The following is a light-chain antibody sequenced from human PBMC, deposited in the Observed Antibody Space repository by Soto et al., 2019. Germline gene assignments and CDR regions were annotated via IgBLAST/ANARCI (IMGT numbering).Light chain of an antibody. CDR3: QHYHNWPPWT. CDR1: QSVRNN. CDR2: GAS. J-gene: IGKJ1*01. Sequence: EIVMTQSPATLSVSPGDRATLSCRASQSVRNNLAWYQQKPGQAPRLLIYGASTRATGIAARFSGSGSGTEFTLTINSLQSDDFAVYFCQHYHNWPPWTFGQATKVEFK. V-gene: IGKV3-15*01.